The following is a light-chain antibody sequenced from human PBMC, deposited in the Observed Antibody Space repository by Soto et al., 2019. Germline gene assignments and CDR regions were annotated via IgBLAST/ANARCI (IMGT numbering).Light chain of an antibody. CDR1: QSVSSNY. CDR2: GAF. CDR3: QQYDTAPLT. V-gene: IGKV3-20*01. Sequence: EVVLTQSPGTLSLSPGERATLSCRASQSVSSNYLAWYQQKPGRAPRLLIFGAFFRATGITDRFSGSASGTDFTLTISGLEPEDFAVYYCQQYDTAPLTFGGGTRVEI. J-gene: IGKJ4*01.